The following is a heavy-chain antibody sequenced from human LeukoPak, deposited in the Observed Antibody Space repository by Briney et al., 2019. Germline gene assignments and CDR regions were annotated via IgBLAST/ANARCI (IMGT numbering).Heavy chain of an antibody. V-gene: IGHV3-15*01. J-gene: IGHJ3*02. Sequence: GGSLRLSCAASGFTFSNAWMNWVRQAPGKGLEWVGRIKNKIASGTTDYAAPVKGRFTISRDDLKNTLFLQMNSLKTEDTAMYSCTTNDAFDIWGQGTMVTVSS. CDR2: IKNKIASGTT. CDR1: GFTFSNAW. CDR3: TTNDAFDI.